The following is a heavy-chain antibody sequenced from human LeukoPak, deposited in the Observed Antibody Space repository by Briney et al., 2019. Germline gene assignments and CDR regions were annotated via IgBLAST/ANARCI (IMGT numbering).Heavy chain of an antibody. CDR3: ARHKGYNSAFDY. Sequence: GESLKISCKGSGYSFATYRIGWVRQMPGKGLEWMGIIYPSDSDTRYSPSFKGQVTISADKSINTAYLQWTSLEASDTAVYYCARHKGYNSAFDYWGQGTLVTVSS. J-gene: IGHJ4*02. CDR2: IYPSDSDT. V-gene: IGHV5-51*01. D-gene: IGHD5-24*01. CDR1: GYSFATYR.